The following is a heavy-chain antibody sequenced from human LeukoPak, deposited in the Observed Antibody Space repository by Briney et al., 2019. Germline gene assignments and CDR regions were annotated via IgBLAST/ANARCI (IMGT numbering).Heavy chain of an antibody. V-gene: IGHV4-59*01. Sequence: SETLSLTCTVTGGSIGTCYWSWIRQPPGKGLEWIGYIYYIGTTNYKPSLKSRVTMSVDTSKNQFSLKLSSVTAAYTAVYYCARPGVDAFDIWGPGTMVTVSS. J-gene: IGHJ3*02. CDR3: ARPGVDAFDI. D-gene: IGHD2-8*01. CDR1: GGSIGTCY. CDR2: IYYIGTT.